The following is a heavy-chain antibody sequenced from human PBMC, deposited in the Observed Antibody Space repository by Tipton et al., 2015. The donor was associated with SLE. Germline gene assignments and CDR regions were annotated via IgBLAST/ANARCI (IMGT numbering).Heavy chain of an antibody. V-gene: IGHV3-53*05. D-gene: IGHD3-3*01. J-gene: IGHJ2*01. CDR3: ARSSGYDFGSGYYSERYFDL. Sequence: SLRLSCAASGFTVSTNYMTWVRQAPGKGLEWVSLIYSGGSTSYADSVKGRFTISRDNSKNTLYLQMNSLRAEDTAVYYCARSSGYDFGSGYYSERYFDLWGRGTLVTVSS. CDR1: GFTVSTNY. CDR2: IYSGGST.